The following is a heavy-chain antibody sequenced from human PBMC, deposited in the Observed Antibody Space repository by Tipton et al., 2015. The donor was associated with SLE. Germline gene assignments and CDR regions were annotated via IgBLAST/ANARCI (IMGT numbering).Heavy chain of an antibody. Sequence: SLRLSCAASGFTFSSYWMSWVRQAPGKGPEWVANIKQDGSEMYYVDSVKGRFTISRDNAKNSLYLRMNSLRVEDTAVYYCTRVESTSWAFDVWGQGTIVTVSS. CDR2: IKQDGSEM. CDR3: TRVESTSWAFDV. CDR1: GFTFSSYW. V-gene: IGHV3-7*01. J-gene: IGHJ3*01. D-gene: IGHD2/OR15-2a*01.